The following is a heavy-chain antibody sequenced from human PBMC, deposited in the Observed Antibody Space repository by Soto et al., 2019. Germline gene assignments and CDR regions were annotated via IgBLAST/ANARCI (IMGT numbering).Heavy chain of an antibody. CDR3: ARQRPTDGRWEFANYYGMDV. Sequence: SETLSLTCSVSGYSVSSSDYYWAWIRQPPGKGLEWIGSMLYSGLTYYNPSLKSRVTLSVDTSKNQFSVRLNSVTASDTAVYYCARQRPTDGRWEFANYYGMDVWGQGTPVTV. J-gene: IGHJ6*02. CDR2: MLYSGLT. D-gene: IGHD1-26*01. V-gene: IGHV4-39*01. CDR1: GYSVSSSDYY.